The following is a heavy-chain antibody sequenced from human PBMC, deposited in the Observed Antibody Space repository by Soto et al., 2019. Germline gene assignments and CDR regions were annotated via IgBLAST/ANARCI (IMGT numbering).Heavy chain of an antibody. J-gene: IGHJ6*02. CDR3: ARDMITFGGVIARYGMDV. Sequence: ASVKVSCKASGYTFTSYGISWVRQAPGQGLEWMGWISTYNGDTNDAPKFQDRVTMTIDRSTSTAYMELRSLRSEDTAVYYCARDMITFGGVIARYGMDVWGQGTTVTVSS. CDR2: ISTYNGDT. CDR1: GYTFTSYG. D-gene: IGHD3-16*02. V-gene: IGHV1-18*01.